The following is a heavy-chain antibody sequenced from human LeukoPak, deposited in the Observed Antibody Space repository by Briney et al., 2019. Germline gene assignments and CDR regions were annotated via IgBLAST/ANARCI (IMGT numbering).Heavy chain of an antibody. CDR2: INPNSGGT. V-gene: IGHV1-2*02. J-gene: IGHJ4*02. Sequence: GASVKLSCKASGYTFTSYYMHWVRQAPGQGLEWMGWINPNSGGTNYAQKFQGRVTMTRDTSISTAYMELSRLRSDDTGVYYCASLFRYCSGGSCYDYADYWGQGTLVTVSS. CDR3: ASLFRYCSGGSCYDYADY. D-gene: IGHD2-15*01. CDR1: GYTFTSYY.